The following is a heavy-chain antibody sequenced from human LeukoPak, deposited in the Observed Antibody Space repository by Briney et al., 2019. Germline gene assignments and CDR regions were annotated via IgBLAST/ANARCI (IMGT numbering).Heavy chain of an antibody. V-gene: IGHV1-2*02. D-gene: IGHD6-13*01. CDR3: ARGPQYSSSWYREYYYYMDV. J-gene: IGHJ6*03. CDR2: INPNSGGT. Sequence: GASVKVSCKASGYTFTGYYMHWVRQAPGQGLEWMGWINPNSGGTNYAQKFQGRVTMTRDTSISTAYMELSRLRSEDTAVYYCARGPQYSSSWYREYYYYMDVWGKGTTVTVSS. CDR1: GYTFTGYY.